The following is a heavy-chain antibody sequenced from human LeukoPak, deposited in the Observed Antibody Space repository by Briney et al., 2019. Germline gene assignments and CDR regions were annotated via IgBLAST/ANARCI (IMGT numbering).Heavy chain of an antibody. Sequence: PGGSLGLSCAASGFTFSNYAMSWVRQAPGKGLEWVSAISGSGGSTYYADSVKGRFTISRDNSKNTLYLQMNSLRAEDTAVYYCVKDLMGRFLMGGTTAYLHHWGQGTLVTVSS. CDR3: VKDLMGRFLMGGTTAYLHH. D-gene: IGHD1-1*01. V-gene: IGHV3-23*01. CDR2: ISGSGGST. J-gene: IGHJ1*01. CDR1: GFTFSNYA.